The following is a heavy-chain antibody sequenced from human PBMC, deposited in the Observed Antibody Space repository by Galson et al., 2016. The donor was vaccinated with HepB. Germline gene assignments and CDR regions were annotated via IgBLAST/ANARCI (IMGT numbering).Heavy chain of an antibody. J-gene: IGHJ4*02. V-gene: IGHV3-30*04. CDR1: GFTFSTYA. CDR3: ASKWVAVDY. CDR2: ISYDGSHK. Sequence: SLRLSCAASGFTFSTYAIHWVRQAPGKGLEWVAVISYDGSHKYYADSVKGRFTISRDNSKYTLYLQMNSLRAEDTAVYYCASKWVAVDYWGRGTLVTVSS. D-gene: IGHD2-15*01.